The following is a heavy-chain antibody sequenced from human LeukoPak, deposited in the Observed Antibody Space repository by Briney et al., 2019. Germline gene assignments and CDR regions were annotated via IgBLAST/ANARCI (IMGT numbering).Heavy chain of an antibody. J-gene: IGHJ4*02. CDR3: ARGYYDADY. V-gene: IGHV1-2*02. D-gene: IGHD3-22*01. CDR1: GYTFTGNN. CDR2: INPNSGGT. Sequence: ASVKVSCKASGYTFTGNNIYWVRQAPGQGLEWMGWINPNSGGTNYAQKSQGRVTMTRDTSISTAYMELSRLRSDDTAVYYCARGYYDADYWGQGTLVTVSS.